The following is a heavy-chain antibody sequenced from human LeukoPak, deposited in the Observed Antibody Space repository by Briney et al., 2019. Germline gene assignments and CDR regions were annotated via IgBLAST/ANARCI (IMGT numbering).Heavy chain of an antibody. CDR2: IKSNTNGGTS. D-gene: IGHD6-19*01. CDR1: GFTFTNAW. Sequence: GGSLRLSCVASGFTFTNAWMTWVRQSPGMGLEWVGRIKSNTNGGTSDYAAPVKGRFAISRDDSKNTRYLQMNGLKPEDTAMYYCTTHSVTVTGTHFWGQGALVIVSS. V-gene: IGHV3-15*07. J-gene: IGHJ4*01. CDR3: TTHSVTVTGTHF.